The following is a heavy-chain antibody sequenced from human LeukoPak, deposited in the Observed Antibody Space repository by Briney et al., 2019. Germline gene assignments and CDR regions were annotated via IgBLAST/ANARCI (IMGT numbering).Heavy chain of an antibody. D-gene: IGHD3-16*01. J-gene: IGHJ4*02. V-gene: IGHV3-53*01. CDR1: GLTVRSNY. Sequence: PGGSLRLSCAASGLTVRSNYVTWVRQAPGKGLEWVSIIYIDETTYYAASVRGRFTISRDNSKNTLYLQMSSLTVDDTATYFCAGGNPRPFDYWGQGTLVTVSS. CDR3: AGGNPRPFDY. CDR2: IYIDETT.